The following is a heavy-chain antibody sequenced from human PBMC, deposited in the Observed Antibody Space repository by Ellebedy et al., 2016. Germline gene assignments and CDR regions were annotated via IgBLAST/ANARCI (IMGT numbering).Heavy chain of an antibody. CDR2: KWYQGSDE. CDR3: ARWDSFRGNHYHGLDV. CDR1: GFMLSDYC. D-gene: IGHD1-26*01. J-gene: IGHJ6*02. Sequence: GGSLRLSXTASGFMLSDYCMHWVRQVPGKGLEWVAVKWYQGSDEYYEDSVMGRFTISRDISKNTLYLQMTSLRVEDTATYYCARWDSFRGNHYHGLDVWGQGTTVSVSS. V-gene: IGHV3-33*01.